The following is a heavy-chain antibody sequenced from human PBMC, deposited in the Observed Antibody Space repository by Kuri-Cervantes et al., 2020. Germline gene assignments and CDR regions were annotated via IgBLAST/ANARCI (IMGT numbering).Heavy chain of an antibody. J-gene: IGHJ3*02. CDR2: ISYDGSNK. CDR1: GFTFTSYA. CDR3: AREGRPPSSPHAFDI. V-gene: IGHV3-30-3*01. Sequence: GSLRLSCAASGFTFTSYAMTWVRQAPGKGLEWVAVISYDGSNKYYADSVKGRFTISRDNSKNTLYLQMNSLRAEDAAVYYCAREGRPPSSPHAFDIWGQGTMVTVSS.